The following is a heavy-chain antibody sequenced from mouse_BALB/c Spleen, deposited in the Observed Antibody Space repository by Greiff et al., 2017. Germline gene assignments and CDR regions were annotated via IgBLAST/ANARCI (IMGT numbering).Heavy chain of an antibody. D-gene: IGHD2-4*01. Sequence: EVKLVESGGGLVKPGGSLKLSCAASGFTFSDYYMYWVRQTPEKRLEWVATISDGGSYTYYPDSVKGRFTISRDNAKNNLYLQMSSLKSEDTAMYYCARDGTMITTTTFDYWGQGTTLTVSS. CDR3: ARDGTMITTTTFDY. CDR1: GFTFSDYY. CDR2: ISDGGSYT. J-gene: IGHJ2*01. V-gene: IGHV5-4*02.